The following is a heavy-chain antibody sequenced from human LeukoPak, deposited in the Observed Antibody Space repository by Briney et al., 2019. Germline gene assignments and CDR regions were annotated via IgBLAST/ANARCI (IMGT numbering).Heavy chain of an antibody. J-gene: IGHJ3*02. CDR3: ARGSSRSPRDAFDT. CDR1: GYTFTSYY. Sequence: ASVKVSCKASGYTFTSYYMHGVRQAPGQGLEWMGIISPSGASTTYAQNFQGRVTMTRDMSTSTVYMELSSLKSEDTAVYYCARGSSRSPRDAFDTWGQGTMVTVSS. CDR2: ISPSGAST. V-gene: IGHV1-46*01.